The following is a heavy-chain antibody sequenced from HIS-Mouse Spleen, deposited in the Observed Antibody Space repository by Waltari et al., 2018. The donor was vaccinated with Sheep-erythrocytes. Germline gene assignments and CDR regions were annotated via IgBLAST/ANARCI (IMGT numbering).Heavy chain of an antibody. D-gene: IGHD3-10*01. CDR1: GLTFSSYS. Sequence: EVQLVESGGGLVKPGGSLRLSCAASGLTFSSYSMNWVSSISSSSGYIYYADSVKVRFTISRDNANNSLYLQMNSLRAEDTAVYYCARDRSNYFDYWGQGTLVTVSS. V-gene: IGHV3-21*01. J-gene: IGHJ4*02. CDR2: ISSSSGYI. CDR3: ARDRSNYFDY.